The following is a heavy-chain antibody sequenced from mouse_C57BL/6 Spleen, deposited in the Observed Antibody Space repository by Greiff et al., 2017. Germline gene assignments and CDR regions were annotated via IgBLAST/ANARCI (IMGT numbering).Heavy chain of an antibody. CDR1: GYAFSSFW. CDR3: ARHGSSWYFDV. D-gene: IGHD1-1*01. J-gene: IGHJ1*03. Sequence: VQLKASGAELVKPGASVKISCKASGYAFSSFWMNWVKQRPGKGLEWIGQIYPGDGDTNYNGKFKGKATLTADQSSSTAYMQLSSLTSEDSAVYFCARHGSSWYFDVWGTGTTVTVSS. V-gene: IGHV1-80*01. CDR2: IYPGDGDT.